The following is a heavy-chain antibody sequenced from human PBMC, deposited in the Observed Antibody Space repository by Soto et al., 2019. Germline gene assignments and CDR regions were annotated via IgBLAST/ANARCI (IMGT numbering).Heavy chain of an antibody. CDR3: TSLSRFTLDY. J-gene: IGHJ4*02. D-gene: IGHD3-16*02. Sequence: EVQLVESGGGLVKPGGSLRLSCAVSGFTFSTYTMNWVRQVPGKGLEWVSSISSSSSYIHYADSVKGRFTISRDNAKNSLYLQMNSLRAEDTAVYYCTSLSRFTLDYWGQGTLVTVSS. CDR1: GFTFSTYT. V-gene: IGHV3-21*01. CDR2: ISSSSSYI.